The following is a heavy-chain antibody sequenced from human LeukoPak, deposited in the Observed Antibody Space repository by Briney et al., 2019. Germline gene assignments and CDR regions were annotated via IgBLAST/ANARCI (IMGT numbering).Heavy chain of an antibody. Sequence: PSETLSLTCDVFGGSFTAYFWTWIRQSPGEGLEWIGEINDYTGNTHYNPSLKSQVTIPVDTPKNQFSLKLSSLTAADPAVYYCASATVTTPGPAFDYWGQGTLVTVSS. D-gene: IGHD4-11*01. CDR3: ASATVTTPGPAFDY. V-gene: IGHV4-34*01. CDR2: INDYTGNT. J-gene: IGHJ4*02. CDR1: GGSFTAYF.